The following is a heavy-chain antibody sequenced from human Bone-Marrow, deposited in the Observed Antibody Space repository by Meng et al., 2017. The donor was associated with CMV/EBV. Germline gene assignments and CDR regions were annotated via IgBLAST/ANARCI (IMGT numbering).Heavy chain of an antibody. V-gene: IGHV3-23*01. CDR3: AKYSAVGERLYYFDY. J-gene: IGHJ4*02. Sequence: GESLKISCAASGFTFSSYWMSWVRQAPGKGLEWVSAISGSGGSTYYADSVKGRFTISRDNAKNTLYLQMNSLRAEDTAVYYCAKYSAVGERLYYFDYWGQGTLVTVSS. CDR1: GFTFSSYW. D-gene: IGHD2-21*01. CDR2: ISGSGGST.